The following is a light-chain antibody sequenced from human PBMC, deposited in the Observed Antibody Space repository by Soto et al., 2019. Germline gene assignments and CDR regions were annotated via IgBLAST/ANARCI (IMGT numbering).Light chain of an antibody. J-gene: IGKJ4*01. Sequence: EILMTQSPATLSVSLGERATLSCRASQSVRNNLAWYQQKPGQAPRLLIYGASTRATGIPARFSGSGSGTEFTLTISSLQSEDFAVYYCQQYNNWPPLTFGGGTKVEIK. CDR1: QSVRNN. CDR2: GAS. V-gene: IGKV3-15*01. CDR3: QQYNNWPPLT.